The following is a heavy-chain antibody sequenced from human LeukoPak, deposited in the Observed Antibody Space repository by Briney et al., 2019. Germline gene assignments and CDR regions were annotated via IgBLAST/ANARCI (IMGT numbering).Heavy chain of an antibody. D-gene: IGHD4-17*01. J-gene: IGHJ5*02. CDR3: AKNYGDSNWFDP. V-gene: IGHV6-1*01. CDR2: TYDRSNWFN. Sequence: SQTLSLTCAISGDSVSSNSAAWNWIRQSPSRGLEWLGRTYDRSNWFNDFALSVKSRITINPDTSKNQFSLQLNSVTPEDTAVYYCAKNYGDSNWFDPWGQGTLVTVSS. CDR1: GDSVSSNSAA.